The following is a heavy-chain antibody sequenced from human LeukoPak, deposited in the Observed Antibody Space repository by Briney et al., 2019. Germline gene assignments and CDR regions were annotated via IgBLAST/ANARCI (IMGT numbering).Heavy chain of an antibody. J-gene: IGHJ4*02. Sequence: GGSLRLSCAVSGFSFDNYDMHWVRQISGEGLEWVAAIGTGGDTYYRDSVKGRFTISRGNAKNSLYLQMNSLRVGDTAVYYCARDWGDFWSGYYRRGVYYWGQGTLVTVSS. CDR2: IGTGGDT. CDR3: ARDWGDFWSGYYRRGVYY. CDR1: GFSFDNYD. D-gene: IGHD3-3*01. V-gene: IGHV3-13*01.